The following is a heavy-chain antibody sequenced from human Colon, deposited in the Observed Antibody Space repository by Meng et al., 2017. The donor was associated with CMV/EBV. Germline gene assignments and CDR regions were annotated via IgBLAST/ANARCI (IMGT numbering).Heavy chain of an antibody. CDR2: ISSSSSYI. CDR1: GFTFSSYE. CDR3: ARGGYYYDSSGYYLPFYYYYGMDV. J-gene: IGHJ6*02. Sequence: GGSLRLSCAASGFTFSSYEMNWVRQAPGKGLEWVSSISSSSSYIYYADSVKGRFTISRDNAKNSLYLQMNSLRAEDTAVYYCARGGYYYDSSGYYLPFYYYYGMDVWGQGTTVTVSS. D-gene: IGHD3-22*01. V-gene: IGHV3-21*01.